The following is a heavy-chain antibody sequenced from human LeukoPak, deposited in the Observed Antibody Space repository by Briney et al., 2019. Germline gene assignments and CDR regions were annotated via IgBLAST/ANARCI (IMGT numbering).Heavy chain of an antibody. CDR3: SRESGAFCPFGY. Sequence: SSETLSLTCTVSGGSVSSTNYYWGWIRQPPGKGLEWIASIYYSGRTYNNPSLKSRVTMSLDTSKNQFSLRLSSVTAADTAIYYCSRESGAFCPFGYWGQGTLVIVSS. CDR1: GGSVSSTNYY. J-gene: IGHJ4*02. CDR2: IYYSGRT. D-gene: IGHD1-26*01. V-gene: IGHV4-39*07.